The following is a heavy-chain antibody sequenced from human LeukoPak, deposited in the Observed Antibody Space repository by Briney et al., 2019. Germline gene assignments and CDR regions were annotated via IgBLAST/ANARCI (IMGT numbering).Heavy chain of an antibody. D-gene: IGHD6-13*01. Sequence: GGSLRLSCTASGFIFSTYSMIWVRQAPGKGLEWVSSISSSSSYIYYADSVKGRFTISRDNAKNSLYLQMNSLRAEDTAVYYCARGTIAAAGATDWGQGTLVTVSS. J-gene: IGHJ4*02. CDR1: GFIFSTYS. CDR3: ARGTIAAAGATD. CDR2: ISSSSSYI. V-gene: IGHV3-21*01.